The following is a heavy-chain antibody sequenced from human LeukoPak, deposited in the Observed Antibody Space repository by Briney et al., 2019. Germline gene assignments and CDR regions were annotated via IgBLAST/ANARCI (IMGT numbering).Heavy chain of an antibody. Sequence: GGSLRLSCAASGFTFSSYATSWVRQAPGKGLEWVSAISGSGDSTYYADSVKGRFAISRDNSKNTLYLQMNSLRAEDTAVYYCATGGPLDHYDSTGSHWGQGTLVTVSS. D-gene: IGHD3-22*01. CDR1: GFTFSSYA. J-gene: IGHJ4*02. V-gene: IGHV3-23*01. CDR2: ISGSGDST. CDR3: ATGGPLDHYDSTGSH.